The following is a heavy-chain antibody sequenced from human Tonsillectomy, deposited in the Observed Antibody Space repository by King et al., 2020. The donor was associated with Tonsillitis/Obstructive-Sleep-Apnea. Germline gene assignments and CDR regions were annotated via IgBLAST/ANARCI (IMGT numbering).Heavy chain of an antibody. CDR2: INQGGAEK. D-gene: IGHD6-19*01. V-gene: IGHV3-7*01. J-gene: IGHJ4*02. CDR3: TRTGVAVPNDY. CDR1: GFTFSSYW. Sequence: VQLVKSGGGLVQPGGSLRLSCAASGFTFSSYWMSWVRQAPGKGLEWVANINQGGAEKYFVDSVKGRFTISRDNAKNSLYLQMNSLRAEDTAMYYCTRTGVAVPNDYWGQGTLVTVSS.